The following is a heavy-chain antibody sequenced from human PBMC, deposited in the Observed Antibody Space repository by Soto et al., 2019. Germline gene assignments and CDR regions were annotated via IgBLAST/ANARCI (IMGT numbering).Heavy chain of an antibody. CDR1: GGSFSNNY. Sequence: QVQLQQWGAGLLKPSETVSLTCAVYGGSFSNNYWSWIRQPPGKGLEWIGEINHSGSSNYNPSLKSRATISVDRSRNQSSLRLSSVTAADTAVYYCARGREGYSSSWYVDWGQGTLVTVSS. V-gene: IGHV4-34*01. J-gene: IGHJ4*02. CDR3: ARGREGYSSSWYVD. D-gene: IGHD6-13*01. CDR2: INHSGSS.